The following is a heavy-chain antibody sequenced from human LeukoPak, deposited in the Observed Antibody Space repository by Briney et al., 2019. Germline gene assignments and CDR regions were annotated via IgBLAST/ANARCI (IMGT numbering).Heavy chain of an antibody. CDR3: ARHSQDKGVTHPLDY. J-gene: IGHJ4*02. CDR1: GFTFSSYA. D-gene: IGHD3-10*01. V-gene: IGHV3-23*01. CDR2: ISGSGGST. Sequence: GGSLRLSCAASGFTFSSYAMSWVRQAPGKGLEWVSAISGSGGSTYYADSVKGRFTISRDNSKNTLYLQMNSLRAEDTAVYYCARHSQDKGVTHPLDYWGQGTLVTVSS.